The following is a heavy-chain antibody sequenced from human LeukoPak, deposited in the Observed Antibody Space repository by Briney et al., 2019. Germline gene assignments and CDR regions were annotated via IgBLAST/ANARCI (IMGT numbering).Heavy chain of an antibody. CDR1: GGSFSGYY. CDR2: INHSGST. D-gene: IGHD3-10*01. Sequence: PSETLSLTCAVYGGSFSGYYWSWIRQPPGKGLEWIGEINHSGSTNYNPSLKSRVTISVDTSKNQFSLKLSSVTAADTAVYYCAETYGSGTRFDYWGQGTLVTVSS. CDR3: AETYGSGTRFDY. V-gene: IGHV4-34*01. J-gene: IGHJ4*02.